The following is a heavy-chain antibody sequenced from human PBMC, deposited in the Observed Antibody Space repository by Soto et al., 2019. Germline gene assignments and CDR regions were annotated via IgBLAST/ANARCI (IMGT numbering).Heavy chain of an antibody. D-gene: IGHD3-22*01. CDR3: ARLPDWRGGLYDSSVDY. V-gene: IGHV1-69*01. J-gene: IGHJ4*02. CDR1: GGTFSSYA. Sequence: QVQLVQSGAEVKKPGSSVKVSCKASGGTFSSYAISWVRQAPGQGLEWMGGIIPIFGTANYAQKFQGRVTITADESTSTAYMELSSLRSEDTAVYYCARLPDWRGGLYDSSVDYWGQGTLVTVSS. CDR2: IIPIFGTA.